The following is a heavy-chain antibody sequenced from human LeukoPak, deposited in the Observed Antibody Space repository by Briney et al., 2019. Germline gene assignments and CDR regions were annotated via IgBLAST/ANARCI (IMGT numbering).Heavy chain of an antibody. D-gene: IGHD1-26*01. CDR3: ARSGSYFDY. J-gene: IGHJ4*02. CDR2: ISNSGSP. V-gene: IGHV4-59*01. CDR1: GGSISSYY. Sequence: SETLSLACTVSGGSISSYYWSWIRQPPGKGLEWIGYISNSGSPNYNPSLENRATISIDTSRNQFSLKLNSVTTADTAIYYCARSGSYFDYWGQGTLVTVSS.